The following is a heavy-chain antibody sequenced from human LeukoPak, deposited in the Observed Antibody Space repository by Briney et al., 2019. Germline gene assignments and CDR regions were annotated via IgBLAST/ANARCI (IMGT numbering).Heavy chain of an antibody. J-gene: IGHJ6*03. CDR3: ARRLRYPHYYMDV. CDR2: INHSVGT. Sequence: SETLSLTCSVYSGSFSGYYWSWIRQPPGKGLEWIGEINHSVGTNYNPSLKSRVTMSLDTSKNQFSLKLSSVTAADTAVYYCARRLRYPHYYMDVWGKGTTVTISS. V-gene: IGHV4-34*01. D-gene: IGHD3-9*01. CDR1: SGSFSGYY.